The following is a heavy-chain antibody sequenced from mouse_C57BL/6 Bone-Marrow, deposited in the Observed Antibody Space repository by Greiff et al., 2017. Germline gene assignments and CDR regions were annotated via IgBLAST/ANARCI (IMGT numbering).Heavy chain of an antibody. CDR1: GYTFTSYG. CDR3: ASYYYGSSYAMDY. CDR2: IYPRSGNT. Sequence: QVQLQQSGAELARPGASVKLSCKASGYTFTSYGISWVKQRTGQGLEWIGEIYPRSGNTYYNEKFKGKATLTADKSSSTAYMELRSLTSEDFAVYFCASYYYGSSYAMDYWGQGTSVTVSS. V-gene: IGHV1-81*01. D-gene: IGHD1-1*01. J-gene: IGHJ4*01.